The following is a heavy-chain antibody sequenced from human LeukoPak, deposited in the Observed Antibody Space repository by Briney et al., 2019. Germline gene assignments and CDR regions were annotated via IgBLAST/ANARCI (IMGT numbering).Heavy chain of an antibody. J-gene: IGHJ4*02. CDR2: INREGNDT. D-gene: IGHD3-10*01. CDR1: GFTFSSYG. CDR3: AREAFQFGQYYFDY. Sequence: GGSLRLSCAASGFTFSSYGRHWVRQAPGKGLVWVSRINREGNDTIYADSVKGRFTISRDNAKNTLYLQMTSLRAEDTALYYCAREAFQFGQYYFDYWGQGTPVTVSS. V-gene: IGHV3-74*01.